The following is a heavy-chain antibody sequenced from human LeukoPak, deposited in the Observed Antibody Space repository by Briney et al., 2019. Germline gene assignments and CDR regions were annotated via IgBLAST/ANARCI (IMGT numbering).Heavy chain of an antibody. V-gene: IGHV4-30-4*01. CDR1: GGSISSGDSY. Sequence: SQTLSLTCTVSGGSISSGDSYWSWIRQPPGKGLEWIGYIYYSGSTYYNPSLKSRVTISVDTSKNQFSLKLSSVTAADTAVYYCARVPPYCGGDCYTFDYWGQGTLVTVSS. CDR3: ARVPPYCGGDCYTFDY. D-gene: IGHD2-21*02. CDR2: IYYSGST. J-gene: IGHJ4*02.